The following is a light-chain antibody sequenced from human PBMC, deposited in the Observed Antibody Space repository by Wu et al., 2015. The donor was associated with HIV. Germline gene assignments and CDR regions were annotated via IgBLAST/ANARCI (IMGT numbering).Light chain of an antibody. CDR3: QQLNSFPLT. CDR1: QDIFTY. CDR2: DAS. V-gene: IGKV1-13*02. Sequence: AIQLTQSPSSLSASIGDRVNIXCRASQDIFTYLAWYQQTPGKAPRALIYDASTLQSGVSSRFSGSGSGADFTLTISGLQREDFAIYFCQQLNSFPLTFGQGSRLEI. J-gene: IGKJ5*01.